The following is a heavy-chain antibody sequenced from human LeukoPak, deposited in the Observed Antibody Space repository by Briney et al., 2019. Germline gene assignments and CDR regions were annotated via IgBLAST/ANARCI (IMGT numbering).Heavy chain of an antibody. J-gene: IGHJ4*02. CDR3: ARGPPMVRGVISDY. V-gene: IGHV3-74*01. CDR1: GFAFSNYW. D-gene: IGHD3-10*01. CDR2: ITRDGSYA. Sequence: GGSLRLSCAASGFAFSNYWMHWVRQVPGKGLVWVSRITRDGSYANYADSVKGRFTISRDNSKNTLYLQMNSLRAEDTAVYYCARGPPMVRGVISDYWGQGTLVTVSS.